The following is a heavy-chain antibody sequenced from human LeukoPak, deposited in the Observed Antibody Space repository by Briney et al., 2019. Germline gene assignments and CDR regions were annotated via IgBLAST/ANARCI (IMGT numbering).Heavy chain of an antibody. CDR1: GGSISSYY. CDR3: ARTTSGRLFKLDY. Sequence: SETLSRTCAVSGGSISSYYWSWVRQPPGKGLEWIGYVYYTGSTNYNPSLKSRITISVDTSKNHFSLKLSSVTAADTAVYYCARTTSGRLFKLDYWGQGTLVTISS. D-gene: IGHD5-12*01. V-gene: IGHV4-59*01. CDR2: VYYTGST. J-gene: IGHJ4*02.